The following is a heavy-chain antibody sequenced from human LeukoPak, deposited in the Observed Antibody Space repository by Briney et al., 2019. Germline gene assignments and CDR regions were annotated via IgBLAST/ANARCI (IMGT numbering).Heavy chain of an antibody. CDR2: IYPGDSDT. D-gene: IGHD2-2*02. CDR1: GYSFTSYW. V-gene: IGHV5-51*01. CDR3: AITQIYCSSTSCYIGWFDP. Sequence: GESLKISCKGSGYSFTSYWNGLVRQMPGKGLELMVIIYPGDSDTRYSPSFQGQVTISADKSISTAYLQGSSLKASNTPMYYCAITQIYCSSTSCYIGWFDPWGRGTLVTVSS. J-gene: IGHJ5*02.